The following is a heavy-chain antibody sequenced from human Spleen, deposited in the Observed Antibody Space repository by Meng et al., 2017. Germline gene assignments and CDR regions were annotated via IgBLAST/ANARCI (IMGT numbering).Heavy chain of an antibody. CDR1: GFTFSSYG. V-gene: IGHV3-9*01. CDR3: AKAVYGSGSSPLPY. J-gene: IGHJ4*02. D-gene: IGHD3-10*01. CDR2: ISWNSGSI. Sequence: SLKISCAASGFTFSSYGMHWVRQAPGKGLEWVSGISWNSGSIGYADSVKGRFTISRDNAKNSLYLQMNSLRAEDTALYYCAKAVYGSGSSPLPYWGQGTLVTVSS.